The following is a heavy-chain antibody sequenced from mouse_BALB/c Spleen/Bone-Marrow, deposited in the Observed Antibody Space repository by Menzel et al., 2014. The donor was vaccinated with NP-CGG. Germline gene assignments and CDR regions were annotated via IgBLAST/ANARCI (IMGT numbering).Heavy chain of an antibody. CDR1: GFNIKDTY. Sequence: EVKLQESGAELVKPGASVKLSCTASGFNIKDTYMHWVKQRPEQGLEWIGRIDPANGNTKYDPKFQGKATITVDTSSNTAYLQLSSLTSEDTAVYYCARPIFLWGQGTSVTVSS. CDR3: ARPIFL. CDR2: IDPANGNT. V-gene: IGHV14-3*02. J-gene: IGHJ4*01.